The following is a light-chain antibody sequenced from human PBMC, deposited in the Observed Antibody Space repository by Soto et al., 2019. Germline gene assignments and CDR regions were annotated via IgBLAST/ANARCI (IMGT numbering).Light chain of an antibody. V-gene: IGLV2-8*01. Sequence: QSAPTQPPSASGSPGQSVTISCTGTSRDVGAYKYDSWYQQYQGKAPKLMIYEVSKRPSGVPDRFSGSKSGNTASLTVSGLQAEDEADYYCTSYVGSDIWVFGGGTKLTVL. CDR2: EVS. CDR1: SRDVGAYKY. CDR3: TSYVGSDIWV. J-gene: IGLJ3*02.